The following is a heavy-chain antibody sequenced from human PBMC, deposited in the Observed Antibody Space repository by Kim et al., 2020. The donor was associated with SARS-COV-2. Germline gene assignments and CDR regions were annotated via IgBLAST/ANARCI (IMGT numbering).Heavy chain of an antibody. V-gene: IGHV3-11*05. Sequence: GGSLRLSCAASGFTFSDYYMSWIRQAPGKGLEWVSYISSSSSYTNYADSVKGRFTISRDNAKNSLYLQMNSLRAEDTAVYYCAGDFLDEQQLGLDPWGQGTLVTVSS. CDR2: ISSSSSYT. J-gene: IGHJ5*02. D-gene: IGHD6-13*01. CDR3: AGDFLDEQQLGLDP. CDR1: GFTFSDYY.